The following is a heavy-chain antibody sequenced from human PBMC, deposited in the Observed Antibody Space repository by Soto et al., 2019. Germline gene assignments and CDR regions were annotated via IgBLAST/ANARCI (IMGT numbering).Heavy chain of an antibody. V-gene: IGHV1-69*02. CDR1: VGTFSSYT. CDR2: IIPILGIA. CDR3: ARRHYCRGDCTINPDYYYGMDV. D-gene: IGHD2-21*02. J-gene: IGHJ6*02. Sequence: SVTVSCKASVGTFSSYTMRWVRQAPGQGLEWMGRIIPILGIANYAQKFQGRVTITADKSTSTAYMELSSLRSEDTAVYYCARRHYCRGDCTINPDYYYGMDVWGQGTTVTVSS.